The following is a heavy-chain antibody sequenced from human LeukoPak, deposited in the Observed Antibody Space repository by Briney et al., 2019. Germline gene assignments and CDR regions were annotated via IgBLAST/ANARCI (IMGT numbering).Heavy chain of an antibody. CDR3: ARWDRSGSXHFDY. D-gene: IGHD3-10*01. J-gene: IGHJ4*02. CDR1: AFTFTRHW. CDR2: IRQDGIAK. V-gene: IGHV3-7*01. Sequence: GGSLRLSCVVSAFTFTRHWMSWVRQAPGKGLEWVATIRQDGIAKYYLDSVKGRFIISRDNAKNSLSLQMDSLRVEDTAVYYCARWDRSGSXHFDYWGQGTLVTVSS.